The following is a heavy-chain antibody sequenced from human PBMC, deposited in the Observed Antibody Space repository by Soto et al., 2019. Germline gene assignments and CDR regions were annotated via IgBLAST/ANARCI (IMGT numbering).Heavy chain of an antibody. CDR3: AKEPVGPDWYFDL. CDR2: ISGSGIST. J-gene: IGHJ2*01. Sequence: DVQLLESGGGLVQPGGSLRLSCAASGFTFRSYAMSWVRQAPGKGLEWVSGISGSGISTHYADSVKGRFTVSRDNSKNTLYLQMNSLRAEDTAVYNCAKEPVGPDWYFDLWGRGPWSLSPQ. CDR1: GFTFRSYA. V-gene: IGHV3-23*01.